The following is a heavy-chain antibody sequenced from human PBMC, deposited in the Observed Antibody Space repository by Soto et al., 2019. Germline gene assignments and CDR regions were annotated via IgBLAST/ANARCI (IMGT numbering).Heavy chain of an antibody. D-gene: IGHD3-3*01. CDR3: ARVTSARVVGDFWSGYKELDY. V-gene: IGHV3-23*01. CDR1: GFTFSSYA. CDR2: ISGSGGST. Sequence: PGGSLRLSCAASGFTFSSYAMSWVRQAPGKGLEWVSAISGSGGSTYYADSVKGRFTISRDNSKNTLYLQMNSLRAEDTAVYYCARVTSARVVGDFWSGYKELDYWGQGTLVTVSS. J-gene: IGHJ4*02.